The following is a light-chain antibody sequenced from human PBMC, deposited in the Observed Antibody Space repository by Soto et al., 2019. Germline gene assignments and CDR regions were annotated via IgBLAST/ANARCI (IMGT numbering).Light chain of an antibody. CDR2: EVS. J-gene: IGLJ3*02. CDR1: SSDVGGYNY. Sequence: QSVLTQPASVSGSPGQSITISCTGTSSDVGGYNYVSWYQQHPGKAPKLMIYEVSNRPSRVSSRFSGSKSGNTASLTISGLQAEDEADYFCTSYTSSSTLVFGGGTKRTVL. V-gene: IGLV2-14*01. CDR3: TSYTSSSTLV.